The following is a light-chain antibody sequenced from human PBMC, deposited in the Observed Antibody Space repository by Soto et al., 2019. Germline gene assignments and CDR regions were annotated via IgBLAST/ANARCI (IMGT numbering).Light chain of an antibody. CDR2: GAS. CDR3: QQYGNWPPWT. Sequence: EVAMTQSPATLSVSPGERATLSCRASQSVSSNLAWYQQKPGQAPRLLIYGASTRATGIPARFSGSGSGTEFTLTISSLQSEDFAVYYCQQYGNWPPWTFGQGTKVEIK. V-gene: IGKV3-15*01. CDR1: QSVSSN. J-gene: IGKJ1*01.